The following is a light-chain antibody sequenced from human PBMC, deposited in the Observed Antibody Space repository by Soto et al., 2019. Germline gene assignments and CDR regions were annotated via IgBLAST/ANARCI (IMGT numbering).Light chain of an antibody. CDR2: GNS. CDR3: QSYDSSLSAFYV. J-gene: IGLJ1*01. CDR1: SSNIGAGYD. Sequence: QSVLTQPPSVSGAPGQRVTISCTGSSSNIGAGYDVHWYQQLPGTAPKLLIYGNSNRPSGVPDRFSGSKSGTSASLAITWLRAEEEADYYCQSYDSSLSAFYVFGTGTKVTVL. V-gene: IGLV1-40*01.